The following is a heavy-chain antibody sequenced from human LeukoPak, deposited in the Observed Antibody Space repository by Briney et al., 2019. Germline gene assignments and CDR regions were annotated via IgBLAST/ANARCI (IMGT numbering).Heavy chain of an antibody. CDR2: ISGSGGST. J-gene: IGHJ6*02. V-gene: IGHV3-23*01. CDR3: ARTGRVLRAYYYYGMDV. D-gene: IGHD1-14*01. CDR1: GFTFSSYA. Sequence: GGSLRLSCAASGFTFSSYAMSWVRQAPGKGLEWVSAISGSGGSTYYADSVKGRFTISRDNSKNTLYLQMNSLRAEDTAVYYCARTGRVLRAYYYYGMDVWGQGTTVTVSS.